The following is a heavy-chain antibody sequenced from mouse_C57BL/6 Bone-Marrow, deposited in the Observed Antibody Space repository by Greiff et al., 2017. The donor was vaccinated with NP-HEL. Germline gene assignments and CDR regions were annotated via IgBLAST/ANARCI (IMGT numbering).Heavy chain of an antibody. V-gene: IGHV1-55*01. CDR1: GYTFTSYW. CDR3: ATIIYDYDEAY. J-gene: IGHJ3*01. CDR2: IYPRSGST. Sequence: QVHVKQPGAELVKPGASVKMSCKASGYTFTSYWITWVKQRPGQGLEWIGDIYPRSGSTYYNEKFKSKATLTVDTSSSTAYMQLSSLTSEDSAVYYCATIIYDYDEAYWGQGTLVTVSA. D-gene: IGHD2-4*01.